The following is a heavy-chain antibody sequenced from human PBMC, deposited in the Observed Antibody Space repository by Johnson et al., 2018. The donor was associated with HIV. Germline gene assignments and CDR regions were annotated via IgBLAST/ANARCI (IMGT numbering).Heavy chain of an antibody. CDR2: ISYDGSNK. J-gene: IGHJ3*02. V-gene: IGHV3-30*19. CDR1: GFTFSSYG. D-gene: IGHD3-9*01. Sequence: QVHLVESGGGVVQPGRSLRLSCAASGFTFSSYGMHWVRQAPGKGLEWVAVISYDGSNKYYADSVKGRFTISRDNSKTTLYLQINSLRAEDTAIYYCAREEGSDILTRGDAFDIWGQGTMVAVSS. CDR3: AREEGSDILTRGDAFDI.